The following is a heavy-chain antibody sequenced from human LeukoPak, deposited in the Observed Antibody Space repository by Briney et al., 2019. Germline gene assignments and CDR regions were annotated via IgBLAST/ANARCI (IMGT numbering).Heavy chain of an antibody. CDR1: GGSISSTSFY. CDR2: LYYTGST. V-gene: IGHV4-39*01. CDR3: ARLRLRYDSNGYSTSYEAVDI. D-gene: IGHD3-22*01. J-gene: IGHJ3*02. Sequence: SETLSLTCTVSGGSISSTSFYWGWIRQPPGKGLEWIGSLYYTGSTYYNPSLESRVTISVDTSKNQFSLKLNSVTAADTAVYYCARLRLRYDSNGYSTSYEAVDIWGQGTVVTVSS.